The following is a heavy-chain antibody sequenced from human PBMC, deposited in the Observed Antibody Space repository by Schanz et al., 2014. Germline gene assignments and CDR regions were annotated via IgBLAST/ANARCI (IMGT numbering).Heavy chain of an antibody. CDR1: GITFSSHS. Sequence: EVHLVESGGGLVQPGGSLRLSCAASGITFSSHSFNWVRQAPGKGLVWVSRINGDGSRTAYADSVKGRFTISRDNAKNTLYLQMNSLRAEDTAVYYCAKSDAFDIWGQGTLVTVSS. CDR3: AKSDAFDI. CDR2: INGDGSRT. V-gene: IGHV3-74*02. J-gene: IGHJ3*02.